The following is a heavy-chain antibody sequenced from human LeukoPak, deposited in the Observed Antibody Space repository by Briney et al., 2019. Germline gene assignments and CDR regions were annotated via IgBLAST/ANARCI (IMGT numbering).Heavy chain of an antibody. Sequence: ASVKVSCKASGGTFSSYAISWVRQAPGQGLEWMGGIIPIFGTANYAQKFQGRVTITADESTSTAYMELSSLRSEDTAVYYCAREMYSSSCFDYWGQGTLVTVSS. CDR2: IIPIFGTA. CDR1: GGTFSSYA. V-gene: IGHV1-69*13. D-gene: IGHD6-6*01. CDR3: AREMYSSSCFDY. J-gene: IGHJ4*02.